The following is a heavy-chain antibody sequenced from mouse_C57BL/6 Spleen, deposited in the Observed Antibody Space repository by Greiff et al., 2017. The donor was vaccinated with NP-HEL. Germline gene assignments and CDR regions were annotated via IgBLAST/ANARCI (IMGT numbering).Heavy chain of an antibody. CDR1: GFTFSSYA. Sequence: EVKLVESGEGLVKPGGSLKLSCAASGFTFSSYAMSWVRQTPEKRLEWVAYISSGGDYIYYADTVKGRFPISRDNARNTLYLQMSSLKSEDTAMYYCTRDSIYDYYGSSFFDYWGQGTTLTVSS. J-gene: IGHJ2*01. D-gene: IGHD1-1*01. CDR3: TRDSIYDYYGSSFFDY. V-gene: IGHV5-9-1*02. CDR2: ISSGGDYI.